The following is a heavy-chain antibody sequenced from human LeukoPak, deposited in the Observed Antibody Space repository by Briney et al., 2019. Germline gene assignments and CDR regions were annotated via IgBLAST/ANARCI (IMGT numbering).Heavy chain of an antibody. D-gene: IGHD1-26*01. CDR3: ARGFRGNYSIDY. CDR2: ISKSSSAI. CDR1: GFTFSIYN. J-gene: IGHJ4*02. V-gene: IGHV3-48*02. Sequence: PGGSLRLSCAAAGFTFSIYNMNWVRQAPGKGLEWVSHISKSSSAIYYADSVKGRFTISRDNAKNSLYLQMSSLRDEDTAVYYCARGFRGNYSIDYWGQGTLVTVSS.